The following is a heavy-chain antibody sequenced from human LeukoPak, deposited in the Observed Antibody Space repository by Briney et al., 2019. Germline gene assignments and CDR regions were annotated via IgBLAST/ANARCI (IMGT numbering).Heavy chain of an antibody. J-gene: IGHJ6*02. Sequence: GGSLRLSCAASGFTFSSYSMNWVRQAPGKGLEWVSYISSSSKTIYYADSVKGRFTISRDNAKNSLYLQMNSLRAEDTAVYYCARDLRGSSSWFYYYYGMDVWGQGTTVTVSS. CDR3: ARDLRGSSSWFYYYYGMDV. CDR2: ISSSSKTI. V-gene: IGHV3-48*01. CDR1: GFTFSSYS. D-gene: IGHD6-13*01.